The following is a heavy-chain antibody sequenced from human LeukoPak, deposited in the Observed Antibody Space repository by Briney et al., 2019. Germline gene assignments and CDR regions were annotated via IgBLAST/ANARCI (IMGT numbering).Heavy chain of an antibody. J-gene: IGHJ5*02. D-gene: IGHD3-10*01. CDR3: ARDVDYYGSGSPNWFDP. Sequence: ASVKVSCKASGYTFTGYYMHWVRQAPGQGLEWMGWINPNSGGTNHAQKFQGRVTMTRDTSISTAYMELSRLRSDDTAVYYCARDVDYYGSGSPNWFDPWGQGTLVTVSS. CDR2: INPNSGGT. V-gene: IGHV1-2*02. CDR1: GYTFTGYY.